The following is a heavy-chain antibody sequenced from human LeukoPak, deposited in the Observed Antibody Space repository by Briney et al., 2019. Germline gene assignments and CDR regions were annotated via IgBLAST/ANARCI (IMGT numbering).Heavy chain of an antibody. V-gene: IGHV1-2*02. CDR2: INPNSGGT. D-gene: IGHD6-6*01. J-gene: IGHJ5*02. CDR3: ARDLTYSSSAWFDP. Sequence: ASVKVSCKASGYTFTGYYMHWVRQAPGQGLEWMGWINPNSGGTNYAQKFQGRVTMTRDTSISTAYMELSRLRSDDTAVYYCARDLTYSSSAWFDPWGQGTLVTVSS. CDR1: GYTFTGYY.